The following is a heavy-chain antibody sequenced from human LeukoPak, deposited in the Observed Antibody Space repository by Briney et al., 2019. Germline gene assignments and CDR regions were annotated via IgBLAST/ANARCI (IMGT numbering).Heavy chain of an antibody. Sequence: GEALQISFKGSGYNFTSYWIGWVRPMPGKGLEWMGIIYPGDSDTTYSPSFQGQVTISADKSISTVYLQWTSLKASDTAMYYCARRRDGYNYVGTDYWGQGTLVTVSS. CDR2: IYPGDSDT. CDR1: GYNFTSYW. J-gene: IGHJ4*02. V-gene: IGHV5-51*01. CDR3: ARRRDGYNYVGTDY. D-gene: IGHD5-24*01.